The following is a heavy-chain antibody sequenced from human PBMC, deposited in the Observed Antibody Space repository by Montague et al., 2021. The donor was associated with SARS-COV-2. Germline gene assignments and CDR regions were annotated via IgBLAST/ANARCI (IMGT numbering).Heavy chain of an antibody. Sequence: CAISGDSASSNSATWDWVRQSPSSGLAWLGRTSYRSKWYNDYAVSVRGRVTINPDTSKNQFSLQLNSVTPEDTAIYYCTSGREGNYNVMGVWSQGTTVTVSS. CDR3: TSGREGNYNVMGV. J-gene: IGHJ6*02. CDR2: TSYRSKWYN. V-gene: IGHV6-1*01. CDR1: GDSASSNSAT. D-gene: IGHD1-1*01.